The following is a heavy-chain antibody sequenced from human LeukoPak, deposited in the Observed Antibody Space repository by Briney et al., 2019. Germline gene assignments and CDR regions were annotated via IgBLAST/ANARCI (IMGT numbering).Heavy chain of an antibody. V-gene: IGHV3-48*03. CDR3: ARDHYFKIDY. Sequence: GGSLRLSCAASGFSFSRYEMNWVRQAPGKGLEWVSYITSSGSTTYYADSVKGRFTISRDNAKNSLYLQMSNLRAEDTAVYYCARDHYFKIDYWGQGTLVTVSS. J-gene: IGHJ4*02. CDR1: GFSFSRYE. D-gene: IGHD3-10*01. CDR2: ITSSGSTT.